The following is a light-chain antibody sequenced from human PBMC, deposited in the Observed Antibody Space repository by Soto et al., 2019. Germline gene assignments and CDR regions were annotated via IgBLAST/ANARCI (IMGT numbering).Light chain of an antibody. J-gene: IGKJ1*01. Sequence: VLTQSPLSLPVTLGQPASISCRSTQTLTYSNGKTYVNWYQQRPGQAPRRLIYQVSHRDSGVPDRLSGIGSGSGTDLTLKISRVEAEDVGVYYCMEGTPSFGQGTTVEIK. CDR2: QVS. CDR1: QTLTYSNGKTY. CDR3: MEGTPS. V-gene: IGKV2-30*01.